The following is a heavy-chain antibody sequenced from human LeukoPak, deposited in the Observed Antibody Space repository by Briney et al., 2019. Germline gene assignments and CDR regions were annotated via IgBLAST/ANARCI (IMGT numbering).Heavy chain of an antibody. V-gene: IGHV1-58*02. CDR2: IVGDSNDT. CDR3: AADPDTTMAFDC. CDR1: GFTFTSSS. Sequence: ASVKVSCKASGFTFTSSSIQWIRQARGQRLEWIGWIVGDSNDTYYAQRFQERVTIARDMSTSTAYLELSSLRSEDKAVYYCAADPDTTMAFDCWGQGTLVTVSS. D-gene: IGHD5-18*01. J-gene: IGHJ4*02.